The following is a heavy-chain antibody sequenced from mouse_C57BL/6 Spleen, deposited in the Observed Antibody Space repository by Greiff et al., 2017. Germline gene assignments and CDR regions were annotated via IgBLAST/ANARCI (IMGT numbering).Heavy chain of an antibody. V-gene: IGHV3-6*01. Sequence: ESGPGLVKPSQSLSLTCSVTGYSITSGYYWNWIRQFPGNKLEWMGYISYDGSNNYNPNLKNRISITRDTSKNQFFLKLNSVTTEDTATYYCARASNYWYFDVWGTGTTVTVSS. CDR3: ARASNYWYFDV. J-gene: IGHJ1*03. D-gene: IGHD2-5*01. CDR1: GYSITSGYY. CDR2: ISYDGSN.